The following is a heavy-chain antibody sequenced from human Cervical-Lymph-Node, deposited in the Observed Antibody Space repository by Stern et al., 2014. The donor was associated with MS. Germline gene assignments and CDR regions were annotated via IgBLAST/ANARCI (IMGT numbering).Heavy chain of an antibody. CDR2: IYWDDDK. CDR1: GFSLNTFEMG. D-gene: IGHD4-17*01. CDR3: AHFSTVTLFES. Sequence: QVTLKESGPTLVRPTQTLTLTCTFSGFSLNTFEMGVGWIRQPPGKALEWLALIYWDDDKRYSPSLKSRLTITKDTSKNQVVLTMTNMDHVDTATYFCAHFSTVTLFESWGQGTQVTVSS. V-gene: IGHV2-5*02. J-gene: IGHJ4*02.